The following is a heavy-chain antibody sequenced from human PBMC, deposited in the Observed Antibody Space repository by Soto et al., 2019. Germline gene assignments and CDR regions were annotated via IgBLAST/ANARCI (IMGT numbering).Heavy chain of an antibody. V-gene: IGHV3-66*01. D-gene: IGHD3-16*01. J-gene: IGHJ4*02. CDR2: IYSGGST. Sequence: EVQLVESGGGLVQPGGSLRLSCAASGFTVSSNYMSWVRQAPGKGLEWVSVIYSGGSTYYADSVKGRFTISRDNSKNTLYLEMSSLRAEDTAVYYCGRTGLGGGWFFDYWGQGSLVTVSS. CDR1: GFTVSSNY. CDR3: GRTGLGGGWFFDY.